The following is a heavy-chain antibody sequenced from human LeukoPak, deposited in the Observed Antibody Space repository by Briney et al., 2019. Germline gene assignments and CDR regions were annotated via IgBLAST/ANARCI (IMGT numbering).Heavy chain of an antibody. J-gene: IGHJ4*02. CDR2: IHSTEST. CDR3: ARRSASSGYQFDY. CDR1: GGSISSYY. V-gene: IGHV4-59*08. Sequence: PSETLSLTCTVSGGSISSYYWSWIRQPPGKGLEWIGYIHSTESTIYNPSLKSRVTISVDTSKNQFSLKLSSVTAADTAVYYCARRSASSGYQFDYWGQGTLVTVSS. D-gene: IGHD3-22*01.